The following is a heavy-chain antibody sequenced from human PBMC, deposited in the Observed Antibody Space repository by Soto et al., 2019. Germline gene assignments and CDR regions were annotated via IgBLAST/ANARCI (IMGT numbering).Heavy chain of an antibody. CDR2: ISGYSGNT. Sequence: QVQVVQSGPEVRKPGASVKVSCKAPGYNFYTYGINWVRQAPGQGLEWMGWISGYSGNTNYAQKFQGRVTMTTDTSTSTHYMELTSLRSDDTAVYYCARVAGVKDYDFVDAFDSWGQGTLVTVSS. V-gene: IGHV1-18*01. D-gene: IGHD3-16*01. J-gene: IGHJ4*02. CDR1: GYNFYTYG. CDR3: ARVAGVKDYDFVDAFDS.